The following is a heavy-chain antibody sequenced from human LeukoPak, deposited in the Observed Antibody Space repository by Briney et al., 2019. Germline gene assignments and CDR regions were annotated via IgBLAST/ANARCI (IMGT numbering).Heavy chain of an antibody. CDR2: ISSSSSTI. Sequence: GGSLRLSCAASGFTFSSYSMNWVRQAPEKGLEWVSYISSSSSTIYYADSVKGRFTISRDNAKNSLYLQMNSLRAEDTAVYYCARDARVAGTGFDYWGQGTLVTVSS. CDR3: ARDARVAGTGFDY. V-gene: IGHV3-48*01. J-gene: IGHJ4*02. D-gene: IGHD6-19*01. CDR1: GFTFSSYS.